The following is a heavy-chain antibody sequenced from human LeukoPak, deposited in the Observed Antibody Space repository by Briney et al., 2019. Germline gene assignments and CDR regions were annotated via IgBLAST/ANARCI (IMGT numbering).Heavy chain of an antibody. J-gene: IGHJ3*02. CDR1: GGTFSSYA. CDR3: ATVGGGEIRKERLNDAFDI. V-gene: IGHV1-69*13. Sequence: ASVKVSCKASGGTFSSYAISWVRQAPGQGLEWMGGIIPIFGTANYAQKFQGRVTITADESTSTAYMELSSLRSEDTAVYYCATVGGGEIRKERLNDAFDIWGQGTMVTVSS. CDR2: IIPIFGTA. D-gene: IGHD5-12*01.